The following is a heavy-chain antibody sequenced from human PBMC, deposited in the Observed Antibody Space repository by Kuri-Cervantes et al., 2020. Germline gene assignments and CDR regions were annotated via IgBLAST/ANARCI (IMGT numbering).Heavy chain of an antibody. CDR1: GLTLSTYA. V-gene: IGHV3-23*01. J-gene: IGHJ4*02. CDR3: ARDTRWFGELLFVY. Sequence: GGSLRLSCAASGLTLSTYAMSWVRQAPGKGLEWVSVISGSDSGTYYADSVKGRFTISRDNSKNTLYLQMGSLRAEDMAVYYCARDTRWFGELLFVYWGQGTLVTVSS. CDR2: ISGSDSGT. D-gene: IGHD3-10*01.